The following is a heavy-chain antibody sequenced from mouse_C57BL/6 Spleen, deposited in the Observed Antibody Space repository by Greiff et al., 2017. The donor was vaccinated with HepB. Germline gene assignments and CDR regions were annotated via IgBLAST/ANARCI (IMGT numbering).Heavy chain of an antibody. Sequence: EVQLVESGGGLVQPKGSLKLSCAASGFSFNTYAMNWVRQAPGKGLEWVARIRSKSNNYATYYADSVKDRFTISRDDSESMLYLQMNNLKTEDTAMYYCVRLGTGAWFAYWGQGTLVTVSA. V-gene: IGHV10-1*01. CDR2: IRSKSNNYAT. J-gene: IGHJ3*01. CDR1: GFSFNTYA. CDR3: VRLGTGAWFAY. D-gene: IGHD4-1*01.